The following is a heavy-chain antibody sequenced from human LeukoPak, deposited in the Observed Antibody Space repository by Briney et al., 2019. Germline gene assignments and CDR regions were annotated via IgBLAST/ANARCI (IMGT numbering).Heavy chain of an antibody. D-gene: IGHD6-19*01. CDR1: GDSASSNSAA. CDR3: ARANVHSGWLSTLDY. CDR2: TYYRSKWYN. J-gene: IGHJ4*02. Sequence: SQTLSLTCAISGDSASSNSAAWNWIRQSPSRGLEWLGRTYYRSKWYNDYAVSVKSRIIINPDTSKNQFSLQLNSVTPEDTAVYYCARANVHSGWLSTLDYWGQGTLVTVSS. V-gene: IGHV6-1*01.